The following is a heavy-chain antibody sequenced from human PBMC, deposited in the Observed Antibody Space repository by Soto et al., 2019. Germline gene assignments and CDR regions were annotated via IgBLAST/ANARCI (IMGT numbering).Heavy chain of an antibody. CDR2: IIPILGIA. V-gene: IGHV1-69*02. CDR1: GGTFSSYT. D-gene: IGHD3-3*01. J-gene: IGHJ6*03. CDR3: ASSPYTIFGVVIRSEPYYYYMDV. Sequence: QVQLVQSGAEVKKPGSSVKVSCKASGGTFSSYTISWVRQAPGQGLEWMGRIIPILGIANYAQKFQGRVTITADKSTSTAYMELSSLRSEDTAVYYCASSPYTIFGVVIRSEPYYYYMDVWGKGTTVTVSS.